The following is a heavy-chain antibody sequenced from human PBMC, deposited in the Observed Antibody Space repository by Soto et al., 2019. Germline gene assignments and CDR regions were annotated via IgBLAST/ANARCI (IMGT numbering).Heavy chain of an antibody. CDR2: IYSGETT. D-gene: IGHD2-21*02. CDR3: TRDGRGLGRLSLFEY. J-gene: IGHJ4*02. CDR1: GFNVNSDY. Sequence: PGGSLRLSCAASGFNVNSDYMNWVRQTPGKGLEWVASIYSGETTYYADSVRGRFTISSVKSKNTLYFQLSSLRIEDTAVYYCTRDGRGLGRLSLFEYWGQGVLVTVSS. V-gene: IGHV3-53*01.